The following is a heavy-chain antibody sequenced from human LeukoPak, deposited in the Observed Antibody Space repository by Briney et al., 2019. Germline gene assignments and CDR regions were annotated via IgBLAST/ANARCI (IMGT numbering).Heavy chain of an antibody. V-gene: IGHV3-66*02. Sequence: GGSLRLSCAASGFTVSSNYMSWVRQAPGKGLEWVSVIYSGGSTYYADSVKGRFTISRDNSKNTLYLQMNCLRAEDTAVYYCARGRIVGAYPFDYWGQGTLVTVSS. J-gene: IGHJ4*02. CDR2: IYSGGST. CDR3: ARGRIVGAYPFDY. CDR1: GFTVSSNY. D-gene: IGHD1-26*01.